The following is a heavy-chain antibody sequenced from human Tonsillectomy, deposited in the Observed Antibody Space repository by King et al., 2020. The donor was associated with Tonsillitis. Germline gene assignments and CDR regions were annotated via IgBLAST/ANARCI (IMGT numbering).Heavy chain of an antibody. CDR1: GFTFWDYA. V-gene: IGHV3-49*04. J-gene: IGHJ4*02. D-gene: IGHD6-19*01. Sequence: VQLVESGGGLVQPGRSLRLSCTASGFTFWDYAMSWVRQAPGKGLEGVGFIRSKSYGGTTEYAASVRGRFTISRDDSKSIAYLQMNSLKTEDTAVYYCTRAHSSGWYTTGYWGRGTLVTVSS. CDR3: TRAHSSGWYTTGY. CDR2: IRSKSYGGTT.